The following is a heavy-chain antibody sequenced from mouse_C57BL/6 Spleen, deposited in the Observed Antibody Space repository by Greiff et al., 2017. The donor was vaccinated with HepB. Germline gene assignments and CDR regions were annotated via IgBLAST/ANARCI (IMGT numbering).Heavy chain of an antibody. J-gene: IGHJ2*01. Sequence: QVQLQQSGPELVKPGASVKISCKASGYAFSSSWMNWVKQRPGKGLEWIGRIYPGDGDTNYNGKFKGKATLTADKSSSTAYMQLSSLTSEDSAVYFCARTTVVAEDYWGQGTTLTVSS. CDR3: ARTTVVAEDY. V-gene: IGHV1-82*01. D-gene: IGHD1-1*01. CDR1: GYAFSSSW. CDR2: IYPGDGDT.